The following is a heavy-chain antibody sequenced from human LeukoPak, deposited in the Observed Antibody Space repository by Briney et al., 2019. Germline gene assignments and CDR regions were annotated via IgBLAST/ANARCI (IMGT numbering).Heavy chain of an antibody. V-gene: IGHV4-59*12. J-gene: IGHJ4*02. CDR2: IYYSGST. Sequence: SETLSLTCTVSGGSISSYYWSWIRQPPGKGLEWIGYIYYSGSTNYNPSLKSRVTISVDTSKNQFSLKLSSVTAADTAVYYCARGAYHYGLGSSYFDYWGQGTLVIVSS. CDR1: GGSISSYY. CDR3: ARGAYHYGLGSSYFDY. D-gene: IGHD3-10*01.